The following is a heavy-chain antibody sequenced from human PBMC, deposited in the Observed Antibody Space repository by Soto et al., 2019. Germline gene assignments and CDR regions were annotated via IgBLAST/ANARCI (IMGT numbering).Heavy chain of an antibody. D-gene: IGHD3-10*01. CDR1: GGTFSSYA. CDR3: ARGRAHDGGSGRTSDY. Sequence: QVQLVQSGAEVKKPGSSVKVACKASGGTFSSYAISWVRQAPGQGLEWMGGVIPIFGTANYAQKFQGRVTITADESTSTAYMELSSLRSEDTAVHYCARGRAHDGGSGRTSDYWGQGTLVTVSS. CDR2: VIPIFGTA. J-gene: IGHJ4*02. V-gene: IGHV1-69*01.